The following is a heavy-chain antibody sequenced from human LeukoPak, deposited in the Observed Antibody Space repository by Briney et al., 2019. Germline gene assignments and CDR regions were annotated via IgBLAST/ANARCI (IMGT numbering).Heavy chain of an antibody. Sequence: SETLSLTCTVSGGSISSYCWSWIRQPAGKGLERIGRIYTSGSTNYNPSLKSRVTMSVDTSKNQFSLKLSSVAAADTAVYYCARVGGATAPFDYWGQGTLVTVSS. V-gene: IGHV4-4*07. CDR2: IYTSGST. J-gene: IGHJ4*02. CDR3: ARVGGATAPFDY. D-gene: IGHD1-26*01. CDR1: GGSISSYC.